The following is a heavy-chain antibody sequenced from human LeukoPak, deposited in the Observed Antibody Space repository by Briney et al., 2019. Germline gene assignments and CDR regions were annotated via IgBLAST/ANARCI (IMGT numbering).Heavy chain of an antibody. D-gene: IGHD5-12*01. Sequence: GGSLRLSCAASGFTFSSYWMHWVRQAPGKGLEWVSSISSSSYIYYADSVKGRFTISRDNAKNPLYLQMNSLRAEDTAVYYCARGDSGYDGLNWFDPWGQGTLVTVSS. CDR1: GFTFSSYW. J-gene: IGHJ5*02. CDR3: ARGDSGYDGLNWFDP. V-gene: IGHV3-21*01. CDR2: ISSSSYI.